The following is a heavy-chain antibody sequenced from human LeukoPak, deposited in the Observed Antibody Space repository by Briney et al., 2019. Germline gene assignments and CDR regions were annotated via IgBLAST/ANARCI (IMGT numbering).Heavy chain of an antibody. J-gene: IGHJ4*02. V-gene: IGHV3-7*05. CDR1: GFTFSSYW. Sequence: GGSLRLSCAASGFTFSSYWMRWVRQAPGKGLEWVANIKQDGGKNYYVDSVKGRFTISRDNAKNSLYLQMNSLRAEDTAVYYCARDAGDSSGYRFDYWGQGTLVTVSS. CDR2: IKQDGGKN. CDR3: ARDAGDSSGYRFDY. D-gene: IGHD3-22*01.